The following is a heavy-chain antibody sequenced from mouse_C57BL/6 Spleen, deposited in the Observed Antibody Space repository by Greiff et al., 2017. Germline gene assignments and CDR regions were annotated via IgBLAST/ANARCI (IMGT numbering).Heavy chain of an antibody. J-gene: IGHJ3*01. CDR1: GYSFTSYY. CDR2: IYPGSGNT. D-gene: IGHD2-4*01. V-gene: IGHV1-66*01. Sequence: VQLQQSGPELVKPGASVKISCKASGYSFTSYYIHWVKQRPGQGLEWIGWIYPGSGNTKYNEKFKGKATLTADTSSSTAYMQLSSLTSEDSAFYYCARSLIYYDYDTFAYWGQGTLVTVSA. CDR3: ARSLIYYDYDTFAY.